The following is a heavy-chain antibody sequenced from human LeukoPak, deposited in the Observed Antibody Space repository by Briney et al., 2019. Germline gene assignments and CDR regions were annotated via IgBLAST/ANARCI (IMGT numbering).Heavy chain of an antibody. Sequence: SETLSLTCAVYGGSFSGYYWSWIRQPPGKGLEWIGSIYYSGSTYYNPSLKSRVTISVDTSKNQFSLRLNSVTATDTAVYYCARHYGPWGQGTLVTVSS. CDR2: IYYSGST. J-gene: IGHJ4*02. D-gene: IGHD3-16*01. CDR3: ARHYGP. V-gene: IGHV4-34*01. CDR1: GGSFSGYY.